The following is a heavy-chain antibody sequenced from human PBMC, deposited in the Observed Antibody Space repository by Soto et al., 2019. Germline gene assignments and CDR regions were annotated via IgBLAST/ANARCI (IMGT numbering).Heavy chain of an antibody. Sequence: GSSVKVSCKASGGRFRSHGINWVRQAPGQGLEWMGGTVPMYGTANYAQKFQGRVAITADTSTSTAYMELSSLRSEDTAVYYCARSLDVGALFYGSDAWGHGNAVTASS. CDR2: TVPMYGTA. V-gene: IGHV1-69*06. CDR3: ARSLDVGALFYGSDA. J-gene: IGHJ6*02. D-gene: IGHD1-26*01. CDR1: GGRFRSHG.